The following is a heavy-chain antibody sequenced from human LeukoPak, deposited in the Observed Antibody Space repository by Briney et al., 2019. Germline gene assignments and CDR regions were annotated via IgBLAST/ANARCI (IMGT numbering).Heavy chain of an antibody. CDR3: ARAKPSGWFDY. J-gene: IGHJ4*02. CDR2: IYYSGST. Sequence: SETLSLTCTVSGGSISSYYWSWIRQPPGKGLEWIEYIYYSGSTNYNPSLKSRVTISVDTSKNQFSLKLSSVTAADTAVYYCARAKPSGWFDYWGQGTLVTVSS. V-gene: IGHV4-59*01. D-gene: IGHD6-19*01. CDR1: GGSISSYY.